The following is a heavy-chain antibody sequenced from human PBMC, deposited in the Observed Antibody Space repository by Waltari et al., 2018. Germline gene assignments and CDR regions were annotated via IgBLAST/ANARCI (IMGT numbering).Heavy chain of an antibody. D-gene: IGHD2-21*01. J-gene: IGHJ4*02. CDR1: GFTFSSYW. CDR2: INRDGSRT. Sequence: EVQLVESGGGLVQPGGSLRLSCAASGFTFSSYWMHWVRQAPGKGLVWVSRINRDGSRTSDVDAVKGRSTNARDNAKNRLYLQMNSRRAEDTAGYYWARGVGVAHWGQGTLVTVSS. V-gene: IGHV3-74*01. CDR3: ARGVGVAH.